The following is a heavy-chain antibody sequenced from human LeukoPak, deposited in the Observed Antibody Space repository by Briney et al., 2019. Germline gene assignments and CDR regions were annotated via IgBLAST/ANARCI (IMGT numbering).Heavy chain of an antibody. CDR1: GYTFTGYY. J-gene: IGHJ4*02. D-gene: IGHD1-26*01. V-gene: IGHV1-8*02. CDR2: MNPNSGNT. Sequence: ASVKVSCKASGYTFTGYYMHWVRQAPGQGLEWMGWMNPNSGNTGYAQKFQGRVTMTRNTSISTAYMELSSLRSEDTAVYYCARGGSYSSSPPDYWGQGTLVTVSS. CDR3: ARGGSYSSSPPDY.